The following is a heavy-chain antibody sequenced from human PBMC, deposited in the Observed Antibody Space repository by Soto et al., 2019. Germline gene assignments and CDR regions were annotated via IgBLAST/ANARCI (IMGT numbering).Heavy chain of an antibody. CDR3: ASLQGRTGSSWYGGIDY. D-gene: IGHD6-13*01. CDR1: GGSISSGGYY. Sequence: SETLSLTCTVSGGSISSGGYYWSWIRQHPGKGLEWIGYIYYSGSTYYNPSLKSRVTISVDTSKNQFSLKLSSVTAADTAVYYCASLQGRTGSSWYGGIDYWGQGTLVTVSS. CDR2: IYYSGST. J-gene: IGHJ4*02. V-gene: IGHV4-31*03.